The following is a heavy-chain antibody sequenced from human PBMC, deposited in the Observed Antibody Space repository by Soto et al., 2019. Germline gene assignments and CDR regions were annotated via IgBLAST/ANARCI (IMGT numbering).Heavy chain of an antibody. J-gene: IGHJ5*02. CDR1: GGTFSSYA. CDR3: ARVCIFYGSGSYYNWFDP. D-gene: IGHD3-10*01. CDR2: IIPIFGTA. V-gene: IGHV1-69*13. Sequence: ASVKVSCKASGGTFSSYAISWVRQAPGQGLEWMGGIIPIFGTANYAQKFQGRVTITADESTSTAYMELRSLRSDDTAVYYCARVCIFYGSGSYYNWFDPWGQGTLVTVSS.